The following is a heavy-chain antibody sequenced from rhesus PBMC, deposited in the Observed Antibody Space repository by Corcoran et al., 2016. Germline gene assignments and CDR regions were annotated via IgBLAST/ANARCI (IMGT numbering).Heavy chain of an antibody. J-gene: IGHJ4*01. D-gene: IGHD1-44*01. Sequence: QVQLQESGPGLVKPSETLSLTCTVSGASISSNWWSWIRQPPGKGLEWLGEIKGDSGTTNYTPALKRRVTISKDAAKNQFSLKLSSVTAADTAVYYCARSMGDGGQGVLVTVSS. CDR3: ARSMGD. CDR2: IKGDSGTT. CDR1: GASISSNW. V-gene: IGHV4-80*01.